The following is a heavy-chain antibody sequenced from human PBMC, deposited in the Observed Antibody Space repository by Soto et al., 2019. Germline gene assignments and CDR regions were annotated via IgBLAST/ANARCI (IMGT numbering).Heavy chain of an antibody. Sequence: PSQTLSLTCAISGDSVSTNSVTWNWIRQSPSRGLEWLGRTYYRSKWYSDYAVSVKSRITINPDTSKNQFSLQLNSVTPEDTAVYYCARENDTSGWYKLDYWGQGTLVTVSS. CDR2: TYYRSKWYS. D-gene: IGHD6-19*01. V-gene: IGHV6-1*01. CDR1: GDSVSTNSVT. CDR3: ARENDTSGWYKLDY. J-gene: IGHJ4*02.